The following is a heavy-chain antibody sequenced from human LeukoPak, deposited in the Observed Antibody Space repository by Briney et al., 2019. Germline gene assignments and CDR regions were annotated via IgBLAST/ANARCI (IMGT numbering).Heavy chain of an antibody. J-gene: IGHJ5*02. CDR3: AQECVDSTGYYYVPNWFDP. V-gene: IGHV3-7*01. Sequence: GGSLRLSCVASGFTFSSYWMSWVRQAPGKGLEWVANIKLEGCAKYYVDSVKGRFTISRDNAKNSLYLHMNSLRADDTAVYYCAQECVDSTGYYYVPNWFDPWGQGTLGTVSS. CDR2: IKLEGCAK. D-gene: IGHD3-22*01. CDR1: GFTFSSYW.